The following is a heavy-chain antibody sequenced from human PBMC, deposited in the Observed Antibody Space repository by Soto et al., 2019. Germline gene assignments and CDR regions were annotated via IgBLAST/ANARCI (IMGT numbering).Heavy chain of an antibody. CDR2: IYHSGST. V-gene: IGHV4-30-2*01. CDR3: TRGYYDSSGYYYVPSYHFDY. Sequence: SETLSLTCAVSGGSISSGGYSWSWIRQPPGKGLEWIGYIYHSGSTYYNPSLKSRVTISVDRSKNQFSLKLSSVTAADTAVYYCTRGYYDSSGYYYVPSYHFDYWGQGTLVTVSS. D-gene: IGHD3-22*01. CDR1: GGSISSGGYS. J-gene: IGHJ4*02.